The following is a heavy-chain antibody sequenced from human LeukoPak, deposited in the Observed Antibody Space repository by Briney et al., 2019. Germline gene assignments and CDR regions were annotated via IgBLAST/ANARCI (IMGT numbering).Heavy chain of an antibody. CDR3: ARFNWPFDY. CDR2: VNHSGST. V-gene: IGHV4-34*01. Sequence: PSETLSLTCAVYGGSFSGYFWSWIRQTPGKGLEFIGEVNHSGSTNYNPSLKSRVTISVDTSKNQFSLKLGSVTAADTAVYYCARFNWPFDYWGQGTLVTVSS. J-gene: IGHJ4*02. CDR1: GGSFSGYF. D-gene: IGHD1-1*01.